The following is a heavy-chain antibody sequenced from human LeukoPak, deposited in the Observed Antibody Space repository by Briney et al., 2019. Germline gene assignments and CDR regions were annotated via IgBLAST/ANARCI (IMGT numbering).Heavy chain of an antibody. CDR2: IHHSGTT. J-gene: IGHJ4*02. CDR3: ARAFLVGYSPEEYFFDY. V-gene: IGHV4-4*02. CDR1: GGSLSSSNW. Sequence: SGTLSLTCTVSGGSLSSSNWWGWVRQPPGKGLEGIGEIHHSGTTNYNPSLKSRVTISVDKSKNEFSLKLNSVTAADTAVYYCARAFLVGYSPEEYFFDYWGQGTLVTVSS. D-gene: IGHD2-15*01.